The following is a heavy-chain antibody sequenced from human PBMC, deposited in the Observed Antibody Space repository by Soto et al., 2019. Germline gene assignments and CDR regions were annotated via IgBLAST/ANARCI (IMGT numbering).Heavy chain of an antibody. D-gene: IGHD2-8*01. CDR3: TRDDLDFNGDRYYGVPMDV. J-gene: IGHJ6*04. CDR1: GFSVSSKY. V-gene: IGHV3-66*01. Sequence: EVQLVESGGDLVQPGGSLRLSCAASGFSVSSKYMSWVRQAPGKGLEWVSLIQSGGTTYYAGSVKGRFTISRDYSENTLFLQMNSLSVEDTAVYYCTRDDLDFNGDRYYGVPMDVWGKGTTVTASA. CDR2: IQSGGTT.